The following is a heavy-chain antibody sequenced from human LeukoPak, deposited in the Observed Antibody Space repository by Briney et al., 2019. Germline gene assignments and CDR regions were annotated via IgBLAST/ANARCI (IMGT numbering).Heavy chain of an antibody. CDR3: ARLATIMVAFDY. V-gene: IGHV3-33*01. D-gene: IGHD2-8*01. CDR2: IWYDGSNK. Sequence: GGSLRLSCAASGFTFSSYGMHWVRQAPGKGLEWVAVIWYDGSNKYYADSVKGRSTISRDNSKNTLYLQMNSLRAEDTAVYYCARLATIMVAFDYWGQGTLVTVSS. J-gene: IGHJ4*02. CDR1: GFTFSSYG.